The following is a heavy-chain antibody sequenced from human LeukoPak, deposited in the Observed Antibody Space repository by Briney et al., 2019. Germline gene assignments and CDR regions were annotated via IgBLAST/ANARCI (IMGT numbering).Heavy chain of an antibody. D-gene: IGHD2-15*01. CDR1: GGSISSSSYY. CDR3: ASLKGVVPN. Sequence: KPSETLSLTCTVSGGSISSSSYYWGWIRQPPGKGLEWIGTIYYSGSTYYNLSLKSRVTISVDTSKNQFSLRLSSVTAADTAVYYCASLKGVVPNWGQGTLVTVSS. CDR2: IYYSGST. J-gene: IGHJ4*02. V-gene: IGHV4-39*01.